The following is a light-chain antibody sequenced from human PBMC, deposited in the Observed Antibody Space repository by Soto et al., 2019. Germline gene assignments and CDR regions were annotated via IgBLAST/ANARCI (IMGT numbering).Light chain of an antibody. CDR2: DAS. CDR3: QQYENLPT. V-gene: IGKV1-33*01. Sequence: DMQMTQSPSCLSASVGDRVTITCQASQNINNYLNWYQQKPGRAPKLLIYDASNLEAGVPSRFRGSGSGTDFTFTISRLQPEGIATYYCQQYENLPTFGQGTRLEIK. J-gene: IGKJ5*01. CDR1: QNINNY.